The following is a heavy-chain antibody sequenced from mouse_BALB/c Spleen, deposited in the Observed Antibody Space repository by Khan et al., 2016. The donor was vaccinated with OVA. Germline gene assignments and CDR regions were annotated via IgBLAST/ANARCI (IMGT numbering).Heavy chain of an antibody. CDR2: IYPGSGRT. V-gene: IGHV1-81*01. CDR3: ARSYDVAWFTY. J-gene: IGHJ3*01. CDR1: GYTFSDYV. Sequence: QVQLQQSGPELVKPGASVKMSCKASGYTFSDYVISWVKLRTGQGLEWIGEIYPGSGRTYYNEKFKGKATLTADKPSSTASMPLSSLTSEDSAVYFCARSYDVAWFTYWGLGTLVTVS. D-gene: IGHD1-1*01.